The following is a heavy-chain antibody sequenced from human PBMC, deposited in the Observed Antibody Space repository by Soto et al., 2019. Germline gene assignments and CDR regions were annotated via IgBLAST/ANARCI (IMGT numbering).Heavy chain of an antibody. V-gene: IGHV3-53*01. Sequence: PGGSLRLSCAASGFTVSSNYMSWVRQAPGKGLEWVSVIYSGGSTYYADSVKGRFTISRDNSKNTLYLQMNNLRAEDTAVYYCARRLSWGLWDYYYGMDIWGQGTTVTVSS. CDR2: IYSGGST. CDR1: GFTVSSNY. J-gene: IGHJ6*02. CDR3: ARRLSWGLWDYYYGMDI. D-gene: IGHD2-15*01.